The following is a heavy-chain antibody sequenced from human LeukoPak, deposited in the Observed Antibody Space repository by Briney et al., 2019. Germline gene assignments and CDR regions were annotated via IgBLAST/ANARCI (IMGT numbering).Heavy chain of an antibody. J-gene: IGHJ3*02. Sequence: SVKVSCKASGGTFSSYAISWVRQAPGQGLEWMGRIIPIFGTANYARKFQGRVTITTDESTSTAYMELSSLRFEDTAVYYCARDYYDSSGYYAFDIWGQGTMVTVSS. V-gene: IGHV1-69*05. D-gene: IGHD3-22*01. CDR1: GGTFSSYA. CDR3: ARDYYDSSGYYAFDI. CDR2: IIPIFGTA.